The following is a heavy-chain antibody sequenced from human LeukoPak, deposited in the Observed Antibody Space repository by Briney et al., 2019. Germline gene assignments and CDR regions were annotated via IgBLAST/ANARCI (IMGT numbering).Heavy chain of an antibody. V-gene: IGHV4-4*07. CDR1: GGSISSSY. D-gene: IGHD6-13*01. J-gene: IGHJ6*03. Sequence: SETLSLTCTVSGGSISSSYGSWIRHPAGKGLEWIGRIYTSGSTNYNPSLKSRVTISVDKSKNQFSLKLSSVTAADTAVYYCARLGGSSSWYVGYYYMDVWGKGTTVTVSS. CDR3: ARLGGSSSWYVGYYYMDV. CDR2: IYTSGST.